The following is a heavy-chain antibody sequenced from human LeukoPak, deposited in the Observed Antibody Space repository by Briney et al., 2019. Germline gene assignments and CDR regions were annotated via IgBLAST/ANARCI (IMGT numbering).Heavy chain of an antibody. V-gene: IGHV1-18*01. D-gene: IGHD3-3*01. J-gene: IGHJ6*02. CDR1: GYTFTSYG. Sequence: GASVKVSCKASGYTFTSYGISWVRQAPGQGLEWMGWISAYNGNTNYAQRLQGRVTMTTDISTNTAYMELRSLRSDDTAVYYCARASRGYDFWSGYYPPDRSGYYGMDVWGQGTTVTVSS. CDR3: ARASRGYDFWSGYYPPDRSGYYGMDV. CDR2: ISAYNGNT.